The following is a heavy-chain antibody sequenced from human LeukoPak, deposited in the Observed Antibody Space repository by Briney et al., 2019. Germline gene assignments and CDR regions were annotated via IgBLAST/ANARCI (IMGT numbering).Heavy chain of an antibody. D-gene: IGHD3-10*01. CDR1: GYTFTNYY. CDR2: MNPNSGNT. J-gene: IGHJ4*02. V-gene: IGHV1-8*02. Sequence: ASVMLSCKASGYTFTNYYVSWVRQAPGQGLEWMAWMNPNSGNTGYVQKFRGRLTMTRDTSIGTAYMELSSLGSEDTAVYYCVRSSSLVRGVIILTSNHHGIHWGQGTLVTVTS. CDR3: VRSSSLVRGVIILTSNHHGIH.